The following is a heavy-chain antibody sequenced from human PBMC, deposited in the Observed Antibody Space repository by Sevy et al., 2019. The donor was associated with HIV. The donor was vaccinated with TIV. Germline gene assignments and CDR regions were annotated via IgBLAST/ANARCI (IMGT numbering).Heavy chain of an antibody. CDR2: ISSSSSYL. D-gene: IGHD3-3*01. Sequence: GGSLRLSCAASGFTFSSYSTNWVRQAPGKGLEWVSSISSSSSYLYYADSVKGRFTISRDNAKNSLYLQMNSLRAEDTAVYYCARDSYDFWSGSSYYYGMDVWGQGTTVTVSS. CDR3: ARDSYDFWSGSSYYYGMDV. J-gene: IGHJ6*02. V-gene: IGHV3-21*01. CDR1: GFTFSSYS.